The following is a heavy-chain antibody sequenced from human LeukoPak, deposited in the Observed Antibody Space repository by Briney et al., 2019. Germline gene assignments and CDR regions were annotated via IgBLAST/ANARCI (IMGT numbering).Heavy chain of an antibody. Sequence: ASVKVSCKASGGTFSTYAINWVRQAPGQGLEWMGRIIPKFGTSNYAQRFQGRVLITADKSTSTVYMELNSLRSEDTAVYYCARDYGDYLFDYWGQGTLVTVSS. CDR2: IIPKFGTS. CDR1: GGTFSTYA. J-gene: IGHJ4*02. V-gene: IGHV1-69*06. CDR3: ARDYGDYLFDY. D-gene: IGHD4-17*01.